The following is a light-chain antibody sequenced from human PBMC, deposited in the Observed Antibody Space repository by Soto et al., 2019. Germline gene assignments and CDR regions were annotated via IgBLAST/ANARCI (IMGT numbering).Light chain of an antibody. CDR3: HQYNNWPPLT. CDR1: QSVSSN. Sequence: EIVMALSPATLSVSPGERATLSCRASQSVSSNLAWYQQKPGQAPRLLIYGASTRATGIPARFSGSGSGTEFTLTISSLQSEDFAAYYCHQYNNWPPLTFGGGTKMEIK. J-gene: IGKJ4*01. V-gene: IGKV3-15*01. CDR2: GAS.